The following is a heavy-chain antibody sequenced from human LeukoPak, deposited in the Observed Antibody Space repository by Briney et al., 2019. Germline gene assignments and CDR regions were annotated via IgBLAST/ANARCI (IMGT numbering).Heavy chain of an antibody. J-gene: IGHJ3*02. V-gene: IGHV4-4*02. CDR1: GGSISSSNW. CDR3: ARRSIAALGDAFDI. D-gene: IGHD6-6*01. CDR2: IYHSGSP. Sequence: PSGTLSLTCAVSGGSISSSNWWSWVRQPPGKGLEWIGEIYHSGSPSYNPSLKSRVTISVDTSKNQFSLKLSSVTAADTAVYYCARRSIAALGDAFDIWGQGTMVTVSS.